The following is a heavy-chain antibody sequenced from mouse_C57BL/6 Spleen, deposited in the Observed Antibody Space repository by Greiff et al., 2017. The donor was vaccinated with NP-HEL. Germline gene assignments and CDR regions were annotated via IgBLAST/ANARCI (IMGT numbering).Heavy chain of an antibody. CDR3: ARANYDY. Sequence: DVHLVESGGGLVKPGGSLKLSCAASGFTFSDYGMHWVRQAPEKGLEWVAYISSGSSTIYYADTVKGRFTISRDNAKDTLFLQMTSLRSEDTAMYYCARANYDYWGQGTTLTVSS. D-gene: IGHD2-1*01. CDR2: ISSGSSTI. J-gene: IGHJ2*01. CDR1: GFTFSDYG. V-gene: IGHV5-17*01.